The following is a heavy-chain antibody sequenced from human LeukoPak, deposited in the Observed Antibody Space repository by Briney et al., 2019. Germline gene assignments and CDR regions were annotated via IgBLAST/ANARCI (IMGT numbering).Heavy chain of an antibody. CDR2: ISSSGSTI. CDR1: GFTFSDYY. V-gene: IGHV3-11*01. Sequence: PGGSLRLSCAASGFTFSDYYMSWIRQAPGKGLEWVSYISSSGSTIYYADSVKGRFTISRDNAKNSLYLQMNSLRVEDTAVYYCARVATNSYCYYYYHMDVWGKGTTVTVSS. D-gene: IGHD4-11*01. CDR3: ARVATNSYCYYYYHMDV. J-gene: IGHJ6*03.